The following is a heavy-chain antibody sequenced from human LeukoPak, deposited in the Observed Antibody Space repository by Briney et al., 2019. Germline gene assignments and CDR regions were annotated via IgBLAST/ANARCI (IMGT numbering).Heavy chain of an antibody. CDR3: AKDPVYVSRWYYVTDV. J-gene: IGHJ6*01. Sequence: PGRSLRLSCAASGFTFSGYGLHWVRQAPAKGQEWVAVISYYGSNENYANSVNGRFIIFGDNTKNKLYLQMNSLSTDDTAVYHCAKDPVYVSRWYYVTDVSGEGNPVSASS. CDR2: ISYYGSNE. D-gene: IGHD6-13*01. V-gene: IGHV3-30*18. CDR1: GFTFSGYG.